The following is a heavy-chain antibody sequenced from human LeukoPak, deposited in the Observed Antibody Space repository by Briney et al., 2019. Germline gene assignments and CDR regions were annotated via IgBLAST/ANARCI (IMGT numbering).Heavy chain of an antibody. Sequence: PGGPLRLSCAASGVTFSSYAMSWVRQAPGKGLEWVSAISGSGSTYYADSVKGRFTLSRDNSKNTLYLQMNSLRAEDTAVYYCATPDYCSSTSCYSSRWGQGTLVTVSS. D-gene: IGHD2-2*02. V-gene: IGHV3-23*01. CDR3: ATPDYCSSTSCYSSR. CDR2: ISGSGST. J-gene: IGHJ4*02. CDR1: GVTFSSYA.